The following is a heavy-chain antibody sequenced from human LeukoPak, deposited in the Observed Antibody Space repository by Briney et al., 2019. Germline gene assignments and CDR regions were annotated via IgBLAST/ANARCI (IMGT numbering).Heavy chain of an antibody. V-gene: IGHV4-39*01. CDR1: GGAISRSTYY. CDR3: ASIAAACNE. D-gene: IGHD6-25*01. CDR2: IYYSGST. J-gene: IGHJ4*02. Sequence: SETLSLTCTVSGGAISRSTYYWGWIRQPPGKGLEWIGSIYYSGSTYYNPSLKSRVTISVDTSKNQFSLKLSSVTAADRAVYYCASIAAACNEWGQGTLVTVSS.